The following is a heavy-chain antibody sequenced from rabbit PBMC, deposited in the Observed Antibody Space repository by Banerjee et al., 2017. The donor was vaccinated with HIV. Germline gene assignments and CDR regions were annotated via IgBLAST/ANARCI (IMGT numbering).Heavy chain of an antibody. CDR3: VRFASLNDL. V-gene: IGHV1S47*01. CDR1: GFDFSSYG. CDR2: IDPVFGST. J-gene: IGHJ6*01. D-gene: IGHD2-1*01. Sequence: QEQLVESGGDLVKPGASLTLSCKGSGFDFSSYGVSWVRQAPGKGLEWIGYIDPVFGSTYYATWVNGRFTIANNNAQNTVDLQMNSLTAADTATYFCVRFASLNDLWGPGTLVTVS.